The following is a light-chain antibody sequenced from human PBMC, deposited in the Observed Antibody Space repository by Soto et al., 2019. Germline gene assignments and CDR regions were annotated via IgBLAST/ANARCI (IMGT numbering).Light chain of an antibody. J-gene: IGKJ5*01. V-gene: IGKV1-5*01. CDR1: QSISSW. Sequence: DIQMTQSPSTLFASVGDRVTITFRASQSISSWLAWYQQKPGKAPKLLIYDASSLESGVPSRFSGSGSGTEFTLTISSLQPDDFATYYCQQYNSYSITFGQGTRLEIK. CDR2: DAS. CDR3: QQYNSYSIT.